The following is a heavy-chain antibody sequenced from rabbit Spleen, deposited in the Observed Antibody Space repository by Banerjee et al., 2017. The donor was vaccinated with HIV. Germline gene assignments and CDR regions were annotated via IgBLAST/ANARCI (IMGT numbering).Heavy chain of an antibody. J-gene: IGHJ4*01. CDR1: GFDFSSYY. Sequence: QLKETGGGLVQPGGSLTLSCKASGFDFSSYYMSWVRQAPGKGLEWIGYIDPVFGITYYASWVNGRFSISRENTQNTVSLQMNSLTAADTATYFCARDLAGYVGFGYISYLDLWGQGTLVTVS. V-gene: IGHV1S7*01. CDR2: IDPVFGIT. D-gene: IGHD4-2*01. CDR3: ARDLAGYVGFGYISYLDL.